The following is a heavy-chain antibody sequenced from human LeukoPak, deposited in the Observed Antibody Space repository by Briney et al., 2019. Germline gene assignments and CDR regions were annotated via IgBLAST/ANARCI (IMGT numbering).Heavy chain of an antibody. CDR1: GGSISSGSYY. D-gene: IGHD2/OR15-2a*01. V-gene: IGHV4-61*02. CDR2: IYTSGST. Sequence: SQTLSLTCTVSGGSISSGSYYWSWIRQPTGKGLEWIGRIYTSGSTNYNPSLKSRVTISVDTSKNQLSLKLSSVTAADTAVYYCARDLEILLFDPWGQGTLVTVSS. CDR3: ARDLEILLFDP. J-gene: IGHJ5*02.